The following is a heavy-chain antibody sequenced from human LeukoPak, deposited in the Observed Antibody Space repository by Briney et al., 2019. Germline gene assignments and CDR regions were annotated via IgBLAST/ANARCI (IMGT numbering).Heavy chain of an antibody. V-gene: IGHV4-59*01. Sequence: PSETLSLTCSVSGGSINGDYWSWIQQTPGKGLEWIGYIHYSGRTSYNPSLKSRVTISVDTSKNQFSLRLASVTAADTAVYYCAKETVVVPADDWFGPWGQGTLVTVSS. CDR2: IHYSGRT. J-gene: IGHJ5*02. D-gene: IGHD2-21*01. CDR1: GGSINGDY. CDR3: AKETVVVPADDWFGP.